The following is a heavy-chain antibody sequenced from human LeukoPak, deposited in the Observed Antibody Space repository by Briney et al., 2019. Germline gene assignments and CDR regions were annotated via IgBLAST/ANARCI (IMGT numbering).Heavy chain of an antibody. V-gene: IGHV4-59*01. J-gene: IGHJ6*02. CDR1: GGSISSYY. CDR3: ARDTPLTYDFWSGYYTGYYGMDV. CDR2: IYYSGST. D-gene: IGHD3-3*01. Sequence: PSETLSLTCPVSGGSISSYYWSWIRHPPGKGLEWIGYIYYSGSTNYNPSLKSRVTISVDTSKNQFSPKLSSVTAADTAVYYCARDTPLTYDFWSGYYTGYYGMDVWGQGTTVTVSS.